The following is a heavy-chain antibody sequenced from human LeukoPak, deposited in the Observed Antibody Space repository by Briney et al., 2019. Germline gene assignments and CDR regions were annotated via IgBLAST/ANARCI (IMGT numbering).Heavy chain of an antibody. J-gene: IGHJ3*02. V-gene: IGHV4-4*07. CDR1: GGSISGYF. Sequence: SETLSLTCTVSGGSISGYFWSWIRQPAGKGLEWIGRIHDNGDSNHNPSLKSRVTMALDTSKNQFSLKLSSVTAADTAVYYCARAQYSSSWYRTPDAFDIWGQGTVVTVSS. CDR3: ARAQYSSSWYRTPDAFDI. D-gene: IGHD6-13*01. CDR2: IHDNGDS.